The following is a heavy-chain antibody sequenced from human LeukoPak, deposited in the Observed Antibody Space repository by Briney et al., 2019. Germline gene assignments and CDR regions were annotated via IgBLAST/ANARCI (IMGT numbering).Heavy chain of an antibody. V-gene: IGHV3-23*01. Sequence: PGGSLRLSCAASGFTFSNHAMSWVRQAPGKGLEWVSGISSRGSSTFFADHVKGRFTISRDNAKNSLYLQMTTLQPEDTAVYYCARRSPGTYSLFYYYMDVWGKGTTVTVSS. CDR2: ISSRGSST. CDR1: GFTFSNHA. D-gene: IGHD1-26*01. CDR3: ARRSPGTYSLFYYYMDV. J-gene: IGHJ6*03.